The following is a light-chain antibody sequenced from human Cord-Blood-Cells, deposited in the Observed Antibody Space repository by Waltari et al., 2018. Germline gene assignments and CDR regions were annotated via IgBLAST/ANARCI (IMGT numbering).Light chain of an antibody. V-gene: IGLV2-23*01. CDR2: EAS. CDR1: SSDVGSYNL. J-gene: IGLJ3*02. Sequence: QSALTQPASVSGSPGQAITISCTGTSSDVGSYNLVSWYQQHPGQAPELMIYEASKRPSGVSNRFSGSKSGNTASLTISGLQAEDEADYYCCSYAGSSTWVFGGVTKLTGL. CDR3: CSYAGSSTWV.